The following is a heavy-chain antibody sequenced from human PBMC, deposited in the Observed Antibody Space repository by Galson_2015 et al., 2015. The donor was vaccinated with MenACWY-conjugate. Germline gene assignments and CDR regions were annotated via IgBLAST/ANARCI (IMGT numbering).Heavy chain of an antibody. CDR2: SKHDGSET. CDR1: GFSLGAYW. CDR3: LRGNSGYGNFDS. D-gene: IGHD5-12*01. V-gene: IGHV3-74*01. Sequence: SLRLSCAASGFSLGAYWMHWVRQVPGKGLEWVSRSKHDGSETYYADSVKGRFTVSRDNVKNTLYLQMNGLRAEDTAIYYCLRGNSGYGNFDSWGQGPLFTASS. J-gene: IGHJ4*01.